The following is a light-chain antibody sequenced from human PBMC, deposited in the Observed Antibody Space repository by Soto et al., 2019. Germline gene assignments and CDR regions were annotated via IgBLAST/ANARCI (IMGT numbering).Light chain of an antibody. CDR1: QGISSY. J-gene: IGKJ3*01. CDR3: QQYYSYPPFT. CDR2: AAS. Sequence: AIRMTQSPSSFSASTGDRVTITCRASQGISSYLAWYQQKPGKAPKLLIYAASTLQSGVPSRFSGSGSWTDFTLTISCLQAEDLPTYYGQQYYSYPPFTFGPGTKVDIK. V-gene: IGKV1-8*01.